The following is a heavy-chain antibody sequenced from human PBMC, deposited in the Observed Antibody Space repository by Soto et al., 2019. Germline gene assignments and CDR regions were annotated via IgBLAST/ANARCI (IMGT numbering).Heavy chain of an antibody. CDR2: IYAKTGTI. Sequence: QVQLVQSGPEVQKPGASVKVSCKTSGYIFNNFGITWVRQAPGLGPGWLGWIYAKTGTINFAQKFQDRVTLTTDTSTSTAYMELTSLTFDDSAVYFCARDFDFDIDYWGQGTLVTVS. CDR3: ARDFDFDIDY. D-gene: IGHD3-9*01. V-gene: IGHV1-18*01. CDR1: GYIFNNFG. J-gene: IGHJ4*02.